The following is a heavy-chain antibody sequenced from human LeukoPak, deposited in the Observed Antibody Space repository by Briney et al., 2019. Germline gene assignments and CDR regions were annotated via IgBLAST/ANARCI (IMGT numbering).Heavy chain of an antibody. J-gene: IGHJ4*02. V-gene: IGHV4-39*07. Sequence: SETLSLTCTVSGGSISSSSYYWGWIRQPPGKGLEWIGSIYYSGSTYYNPSLKSRVTISVDTSKNQFSLKLSSVTAADTAVYYCARDPYDGGNFDEYWGQGTLVTVSS. CDR1: GGSISSSSYY. CDR3: ARDPYDGGNFDEY. CDR2: IYYSGST. D-gene: IGHD4-23*01.